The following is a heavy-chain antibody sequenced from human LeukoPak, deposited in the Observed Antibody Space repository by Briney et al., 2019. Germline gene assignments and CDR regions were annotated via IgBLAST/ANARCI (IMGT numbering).Heavy chain of an antibody. CDR3: AGDTSLSPMGFDY. Sequence: GSLRLSCAASGFTFSSYSMNWVRQAPGKGLEWVSSISSSSSYIYYADSVKGRFTISRDNAKNSLYLQMNSLRAEDTALYYCAGDTSLSPMGFDYWGQGTLVTVSS. CDR1: GFTFSSYS. D-gene: IGHD2-2*01. CDR2: ISSSSSYI. V-gene: IGHV3-21*04. J-gene: IGHJ4*02.